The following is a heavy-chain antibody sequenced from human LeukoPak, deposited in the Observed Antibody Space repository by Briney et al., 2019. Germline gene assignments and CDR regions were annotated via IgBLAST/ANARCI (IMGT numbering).Heavy chain of an antibody. Sequence: GRSLRLSCAASGFTFSNYAMHWVRQAPGKGLEWVAVISYDGSNRYYADSVKGRFTLSRDNSKNTLYLQMNSLRAEDTAVYYCVRERDYYFDYWGQGTLVTVSS. CDR3: VRERDYYFDY. CDR1: GFTFSNYA. D-gene: IGHD2-21*02. J-gene: IGHJ4*02. V-gene: IGHV3-30-3*01. CDR2: ISYDGSNR.